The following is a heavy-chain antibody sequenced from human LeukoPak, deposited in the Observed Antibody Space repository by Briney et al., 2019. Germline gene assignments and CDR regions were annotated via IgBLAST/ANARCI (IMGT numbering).Heavy chain of an antibody. V-gene: IGHV3-53*01. CDR1: GFTVSSNY. CDR3: ASGGIQLWFSAGI. Sequence: PGGSLRLSCAASGFTVSSNYMSWVRQAPGKGLEWVSAISDSSGSTYYADSVKGRFTISRDNSKNTLYLQMNSLRAEDTAVYYCASGGIQLWFSAGIWGQGTMVTVSS. D-gene: IGHD5-18*01. J-gene: IGHJ3*02. CDR2: ISDSSGST.